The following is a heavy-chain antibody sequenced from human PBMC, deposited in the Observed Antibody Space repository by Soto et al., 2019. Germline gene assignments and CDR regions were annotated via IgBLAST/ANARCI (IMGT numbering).Heavy chain of an antibody. CDR3: AIRYSSSSKYFHH. CDR1: GGSFSDYY. J-gene: IGHJ1*01. Sequence: QVQLQQWGAGLLKPSETLSLTCGVYGGSFSDYYWSWIRQPPGKGLEWIGGISHSASTNYNPSLTSRITIAVDTSKNPFSLKLSSVTAADTAVYYCAIRYSSSSKYFHHWGQGTLVTVS. V-gene: IGHV4-34*01. D-gene: IGHD6-13*01. CDR2: ISHSAST.